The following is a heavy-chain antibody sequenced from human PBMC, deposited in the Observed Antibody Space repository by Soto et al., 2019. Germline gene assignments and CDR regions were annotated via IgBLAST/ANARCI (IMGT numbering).Heavy chain of an antibody. J-gene: IGHJ5*02. Sequence: SETLSLTXTVSGGSISSYYWSWIRQPPGKGLEWIGYIYYSGSTNYNPSLKSRVTISVDTSKNQFSLKLSSVTAADTAVYYCARGRAAAAYNWFDPWGQGTLVTVSS. V-gene: IGHV4-59*01. CDR3: ARGRAAAAYNWFDP. CDR2: IYYSGST. D-gene: IGHD6-13*01. CDR1: GGSISSYY.